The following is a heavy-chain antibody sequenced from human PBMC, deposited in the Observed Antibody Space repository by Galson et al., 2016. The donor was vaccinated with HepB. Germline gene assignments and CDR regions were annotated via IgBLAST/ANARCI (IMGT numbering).Heavy chain of an antibody. D-gene: IGHD6-19*01. Sequence: SLRLSCATSGFTFSYYYMSWIRQAPGKGLEWVSYISGDGRTINYADSVKGRFTISRDNAKNSLYLHMNSLTGEDTAVYYCARMFPLYSSGWYVRGDGWFDSWGQGTLVTVSS. CDR3: ARMFPLYSSGWYVRGDGWFDS. V-gene: IGHV3-11*01. CDR2: ISGDGRTI. CDR1: GFTFSYYY. J-gene: IGHJ5*01.